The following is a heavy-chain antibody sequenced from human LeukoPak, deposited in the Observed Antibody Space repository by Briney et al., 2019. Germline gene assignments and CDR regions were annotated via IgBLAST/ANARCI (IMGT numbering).Heavy chain of an antibody. CDR2: IHYSGST. CDR1: GGSISSYY. D-gene: IGHD6-19*01. CDR3: ARHEPYRVPVAGTYYSYPMDV. J-gene: IGHJ6*02. V-gene: IGHV4-59*08. Sequence: QPSETLSLTCSVSGGSISSYYWSWIRQPPGKGLEWIAYIHYSGSTNYNPSLKSRLTISVDTSKNQFSLKLTSVTAADTAVYYCARHEPYRVPVAGTYYSYPMDVWGQGTTVTVSS.